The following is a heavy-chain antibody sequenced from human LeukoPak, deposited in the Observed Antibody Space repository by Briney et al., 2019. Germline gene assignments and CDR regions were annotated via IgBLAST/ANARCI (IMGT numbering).Heavy chain of an antibody. J-gene: IGHJ4*02. D-gene: IGHD2-2*01. CDR1: GFIFSSYG. CDR2: ISFDGSEK. Sequence: GGSLRLSCVTSGFIFSSYGFHWVRQAPGKGLEWVAVISFDGSEKYYADSAKGRFSISTDYSRNTLYLEMNSLRADDTAVYYCVRSQLQYCTPPSCYVLHSWGQGTLVTVSS. CDR3: VRSQLQYCTPPSCYVLHS. V-gene: IGHV3-30*19.